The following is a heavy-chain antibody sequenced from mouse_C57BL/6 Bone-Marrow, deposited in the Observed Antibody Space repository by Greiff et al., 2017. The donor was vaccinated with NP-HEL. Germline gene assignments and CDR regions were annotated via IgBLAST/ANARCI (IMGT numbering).Heavy chain of an antibody. CDR1: GYTFTDYN. J-gene: IGHJ3*01. V-gene: IGHV1-22*01. CDR2: INPNNGGT. CDR3: ARPDYYGSSPWFAY. D-gene: IGHD1-1*01. Sequence: EVQLQESGPELVKPGASVKMSCKASGYTFTDYNMHWVKQSHGKSLEWIGYINPNNGGTSYNQKFKGKATLTVNKSSSTAYMELRSLTSEDSAVYYCARPDYYGSSPWFAYWGQGTLVTVSA.